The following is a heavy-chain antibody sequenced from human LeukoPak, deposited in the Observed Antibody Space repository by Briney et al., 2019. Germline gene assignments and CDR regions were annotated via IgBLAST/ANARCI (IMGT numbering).Heavy chain of an antibody. Sequence: TVSSNXXSXVRQAPGKGLEWVSVIYSGGSTYYADSVKGRFTISRDNSKNTLYLQMNSLRAEDTAVYYCASERSWGQGTLVTVSS. CDR2: IYSGGST. J-gene: IGHJ5*02. CDR3: ASERS. CDR1: TVSSNX. V-gene: IGHV3-66*02.